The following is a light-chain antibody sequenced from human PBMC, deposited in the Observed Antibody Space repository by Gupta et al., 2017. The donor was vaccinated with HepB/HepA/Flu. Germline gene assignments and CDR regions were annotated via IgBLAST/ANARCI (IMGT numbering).Light chain of an antibody. CDR3: MHSVQTPYT. CDR1: QSLLESNGHNY. Sequence: DIVMTQSPLSLPVTPGEAASISCRSSQSLLESNGHNYLDWYLPKPGQSPQLLLYLGFNRASGVPDRFSGSGSGTDFTLKISRVEAEDVGVYYCMHSVQTPYTFGQGTKLQIK. CDR2: LGF. J-gene: IGKJ2*01. V-gene: IGKV2-28*01.